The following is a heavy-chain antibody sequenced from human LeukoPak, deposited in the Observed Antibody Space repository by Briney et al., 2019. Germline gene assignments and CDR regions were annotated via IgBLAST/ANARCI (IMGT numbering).Heavy chain of an antibody. D-gene: IGHD6-13*01. CDR3: ARDNLQAAAGPSFDY. V-gene: IGHV1-18*01. J-gene: IGHJ4*02. Sequence: GASVKVSCKASGCTFTSYGISWVRQAPGQGLEWMGWISAYNGNTNYAQKLQGRVTMTTDTSTSTAYMELRSLRSDDTAVYYGARDNLQAAAGPSFDYWGQGTLVTVSS. CDR2: ISAYNGNT. CDR1: GCTFTSYG.